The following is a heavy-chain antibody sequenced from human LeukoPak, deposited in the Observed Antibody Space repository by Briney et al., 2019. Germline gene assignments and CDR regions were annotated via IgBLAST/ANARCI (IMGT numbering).Heavy chain of an antibody. V-gene: IGHV3-7*03. CDR3: AREGSGALDY. J-gene: IGHJ4*02. CDR2: IKQDGSEK. Sequence: PGGSLRLSCAASGFTFGSYWMSWVRQAPGKGLEWVANIKQDGSEKYYVDSVKGRFTISRDNAKNSLYLQMNSLRAEDTAVYYCAREGSGALDYWGQGTLVTVSS. D-gene: IGHD3-10*01. CDR1: GFTFGSYW.